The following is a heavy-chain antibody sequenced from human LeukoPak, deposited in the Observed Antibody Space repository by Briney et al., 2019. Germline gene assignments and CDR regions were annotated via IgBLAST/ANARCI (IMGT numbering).Heavy chain of an antibody. V-gene: IGHV3-30-3*01. D-gene: IGHD3-3*01. CDR2: ISYDGSNK. CDR3: ARDFGAHGDY. CDR1: GFTFSSYA. Sequence: GGSLRLSCAASGFTFSSYAMHWVRQAPGKGLEWVAVISYDGSNKYYADSVKGRFTISRDNSKNTLYLQMNSLRAEDTAVYYCARDFGAHGDYWGQGTLVTVSS. J-gene: IGHJ4*02.